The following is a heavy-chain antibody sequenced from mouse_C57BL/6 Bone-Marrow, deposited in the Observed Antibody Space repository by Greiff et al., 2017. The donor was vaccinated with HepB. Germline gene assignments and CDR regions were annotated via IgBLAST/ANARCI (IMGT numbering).Heavy chain of an antibody. CDR2: IDPSDSET. V-gene: IGHV1-52*01. J-gene: IGHJ1*03. CDR1: GYTFTSYW. CDR3: ARVHGGSHWDFDV. Sequence: QVQLQQPGAELVRPGSSVKLSCKASGYTFTSYWMHWVKQRPIQGLEWIGNIDPSDSETHYNQKFKDKATLTVDKSSSTAYMQLSSLTSEYSAVYYCARVHGGSHWDFDVWGTGTTVTVSS. D-gene: IGHD1-1*02.